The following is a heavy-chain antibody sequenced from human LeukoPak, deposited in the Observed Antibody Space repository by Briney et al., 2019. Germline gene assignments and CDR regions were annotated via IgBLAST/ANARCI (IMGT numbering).Heavy chain of an antibody. CDR3: ARDSSYEFDI. CDR1: GFTFSSYS. V-gene: IGHV3-48*02. J-gene: IGHJ3*02. D-gene: IGHD3-16*01. CDR2: ISSSSSNI. Sequence: GGSLRLSCAASGFTFSSYSMNWVRQAPGKRLEWVSYISSSSSNIKYGDSVKGRFTISRDNAKNSLYLQMNSLRDEDTAVYYCARDSSYEFDIWGQGTMVTVSS.